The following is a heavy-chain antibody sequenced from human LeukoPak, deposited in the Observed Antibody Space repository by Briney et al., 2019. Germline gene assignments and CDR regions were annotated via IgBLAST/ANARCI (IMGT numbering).Heavy chain of an antibody. D-gene: IGHD2-15*01. CDR2: ISYDGSNK. V-gene: IGHV3-30-3*01. J-gene: IGHJ1*01. Sequence: PGGSLRLSCAASGFTFSSYGMHWVRQARGKGLEWVAVISYDGSNKYYADSVKGRFTISRDNSKNTLYLQMDGLRAEDTAVYYCAKDLYCTGGTCYPRQDIEYFDHWGQGTLVTVSS. CDR3: AKDLYCTGGTCYPRQDIEYFDH. CDR1: GFTFSSYG.